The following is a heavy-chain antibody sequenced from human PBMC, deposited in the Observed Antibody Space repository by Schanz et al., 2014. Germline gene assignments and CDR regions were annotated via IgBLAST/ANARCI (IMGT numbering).Heavy chain of an antibody. V-gene: IGHV3-66*02. D-gene: IGHD3-10*01. CDR1: GFPFSMAW. J-gene: IGHJ4*02. Sequence: EVQLVESGGGLVKPGGSLRLSCAASGFPFSMAWMTWVRQAPGKGLECVSVLYTGGSTFYAESVRGRFTISRDNSKNTMYLQMNSLSAEDTAVYYCAVLGGFGELPLDYRGQGTLVTVSS. CDR2: LYTGGST. CDR3: AVLGGFGELPLDY.